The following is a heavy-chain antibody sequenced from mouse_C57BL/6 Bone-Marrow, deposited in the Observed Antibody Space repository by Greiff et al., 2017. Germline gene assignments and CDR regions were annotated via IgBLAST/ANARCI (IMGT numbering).Heavy chain of an antibody. V-gene: IGHV1-54*01. CDR1: GYAFTNYL. D-gene: IGHD1-1*01. J-gene: IGHJ2*01. CDR2: INPGSGGT. CDR3: ERYDYGSYFDY. Sequence: QVQLQQSGAELVRPGTSVKVSCKASGYAFTNYLIEWVKQGPGQGLEWIGVINPGSGGTNYNEKFKGKATLTADKSSSTAYMQLSSLTSEDSAVYFCERYDYGSYFDYWGQGTTLTVSS.